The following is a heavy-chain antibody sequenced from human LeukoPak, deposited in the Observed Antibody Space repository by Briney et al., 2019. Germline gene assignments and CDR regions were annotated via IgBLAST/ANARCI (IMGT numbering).Heavy chain of an antibody. CDR3: ARLSSSGWFPIDY. CDR1: GGSISSSSYY. V-gene: IGHV4-39*01. CDR2: IYYSGST. D-gene: IGHD6-19*01. Sequence: SETLSLTCTVSGGSISSSSYYWGWIRQPPGKGLEWIGNIYYSGSTYYNPSLKSRVTISVDTSKNQFSLKLSSVTAADTAVYYCARLSSSGWFPIDYWGQGTLVTVSS. J-gene: IGHJ4*02.